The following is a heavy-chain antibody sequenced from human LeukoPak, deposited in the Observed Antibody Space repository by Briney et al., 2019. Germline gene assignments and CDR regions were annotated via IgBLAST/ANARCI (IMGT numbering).Heavy chain of an antibody. CDR3: ARRVSSWYRGNFYYYIDV. CDR1: GYTFTSYW. D-gene: IGHD6-13*01. V-gene: IGHV5-51*01. Sequence: GESLKISCKGSGYTFTSYWIGWVRQMPGKGLEWMGIIYPGDSDTEYSPSFQGQVTISADRSISTAYLQWNSLKASDTAIYYCARRVSSWYRGNFYYYIDVWGKGTTVTVPS. J-gene: IGHJ6*03. CDR2: IYPGDSDT.